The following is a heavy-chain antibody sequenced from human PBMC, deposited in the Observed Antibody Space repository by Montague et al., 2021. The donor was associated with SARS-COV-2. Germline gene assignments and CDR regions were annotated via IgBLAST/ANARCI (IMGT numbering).Heavy chain of an antibody. CDR3: ARDASSANSPANNWFDS. CDR1: GGSITTYY. J-gene: IGHJ5*01. V-gene: IGHV4-4*07. Sequence: SETLSLTCSVSGGSITTYYRSWVRQPAGKGLEWIGRLYTSGGTNYNPSLKSRVTMSLDTSKNQVSLKLSSVTAADTAVYYCARDASSANSPANNWFDSWGQGTLVTVSS. CDR2: LYTSGGT. D-gene: IGHD4/OR15-4a*01.